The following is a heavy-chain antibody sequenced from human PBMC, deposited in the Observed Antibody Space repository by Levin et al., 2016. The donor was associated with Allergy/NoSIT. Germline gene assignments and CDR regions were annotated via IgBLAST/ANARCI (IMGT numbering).Heavy chain of an antibody. V-gene: IGHV1-18*01. Sequence: WVRQAPGQGLEWMGWISANNGNTNYVQKFQGRVTMTTDTLTSTGYMELRSLRSDDAAVYYCARGRGANYPYGMDVWGQGTTVTVSS. CDR3: ARGRGANYPYGMDV. CDR2: ISANNGNT. D-gene: IGHD1-7*01. J-gene: IGHJ6*02.